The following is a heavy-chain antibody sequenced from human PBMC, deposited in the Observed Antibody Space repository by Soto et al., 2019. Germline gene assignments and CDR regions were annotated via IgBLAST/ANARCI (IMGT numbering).Heavy chain of an antibody. CDR3: ARRGYTYGSDY. J-gene: IGHJ4*02. V-gene: IGHV1-2*02. CDR1: GYSFTAQF. Sequence: ASVKVSCKASGYSFTAQFIHWVRQAPGQGLEWMGWITPNSGNTHLAQKFQGRVSLTRDTSVSTAYMELSSLTSDDTAVYYCARRGYTYGSDYWGQGTLVTVSS. D-gene: IGHD5-18*01. CDR2: ITPNSGNT.